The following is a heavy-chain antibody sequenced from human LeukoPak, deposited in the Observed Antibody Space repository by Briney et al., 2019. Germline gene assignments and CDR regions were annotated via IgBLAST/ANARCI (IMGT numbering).Heavy chain of an antibody. CDR3: ARGRPRIAARQGPYNWFDP. D-gene: IGHD6-6*01. J-gene: IGHJ5*02. CDR2: INPNSGGT. CDR1: GYTFTGYY. Sequence: GASVKVSCKASGYTFTGYYMHWVRQAPGQGLEWMGWINPNSGGTNYAQKFQGRVTMTRDTSISTAYMELSRLRSDDTAVYYCARGRPRIAARQGPYNWFDPWGQGTLVTVSS. V-gene: IGHV1-2*02.